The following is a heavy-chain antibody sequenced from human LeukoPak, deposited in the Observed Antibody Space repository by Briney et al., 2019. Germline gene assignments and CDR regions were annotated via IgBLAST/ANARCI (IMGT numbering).Heavy chain of an antibody. CDR2: ISTDGSST. D-gene: IGHD6-19*01. CDR3: SRASSSVPNLLDY. Sequence: GGSLRLSCAASGFTFSSNWMHWVRQGPGKGLVWVSRISTDGSSTTYADSVEGRFTISRDNAKNTLYLQMNSLRAEDTAVYYCSRASSSVPNLLDYWGQGTLVTVSS. J-gene: IGHJ4*02. V-gene: IGHV3-74*01. CDR1: GFTFSSNW.